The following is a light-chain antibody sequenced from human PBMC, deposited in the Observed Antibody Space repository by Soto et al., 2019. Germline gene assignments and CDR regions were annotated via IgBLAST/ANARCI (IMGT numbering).Light chain of an antibody. J-gene: IGKJ4*01. CDR1: QSVSSY. V-gene: IGKV3-11*01. Sequence: EIVLTQSPATLSLSPGERATLSCRASQSVSSYLAWYQQKPGQAPRLLIYDASNRATGIPARFRGSGSGTDFTLTISSLEPEDFAVYYCQQRSNWLTFAGGTKVEIK. CDR3: QQRSNWLT. CDR2: DAS.